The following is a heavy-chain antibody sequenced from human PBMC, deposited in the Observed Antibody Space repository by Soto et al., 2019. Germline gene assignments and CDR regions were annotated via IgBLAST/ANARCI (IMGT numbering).Heavy chain of an antibody. CDR2: INKDGSQK. Sequence: PGGSLRLSCAASVFNLSSYWMNWVRQAPGKGLEWVANINKDGSQKNYVDSVKGRFTIARDNGQNSLSLQINSLRVEDTAVYYCVRELGLAYWGQGALVTVSS. J-gene: IGHJ4*02. D-gene: IGHD7-27*01. V-gene: IGHV3-7*03. CDR3: VRELGLAY. CDR1: VFNLSSYW.